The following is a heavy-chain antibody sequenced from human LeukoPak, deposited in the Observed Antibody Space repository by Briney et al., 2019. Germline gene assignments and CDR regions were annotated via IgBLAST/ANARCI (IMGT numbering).Heavy chain of an antibody. CDR3: AREYYDFWSGYYGFDY. V-gene: IGHV3-30*02. Sequence: GGSLRLSCAASGFTFSSYGVNWVRQAPGKGLEWVAFIRYDGSNKYYADSVKGRFTISRDNAKNTLYLQMNSLRAEDTAVYYCAREYYDFWSGYYGFDYWGQGTLVTVSS. D-gene: IGHD3-3*01. J-gene: IGHJ4*02. CDR1: GFTFSSYG. CDR2: IRYDGSNK.